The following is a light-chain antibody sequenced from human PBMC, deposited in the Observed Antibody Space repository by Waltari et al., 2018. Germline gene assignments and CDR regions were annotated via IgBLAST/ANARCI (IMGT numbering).Light chain of an antibody. Sequence: QSALAQSASVSGPPGQSITISCTGTGSAIGSYNFVSWYQQHPGKAPKLLIFDVSRWSSGVSHRFSGSKSGNTASLTISGLQAEDEADYYCSSYTSTNTIIFGGGTKVTVL. V-gene: IGLV2-14*03. CDR2: DVS. J-gene: IGLJ2*01. CDR3: SSYTSTNTII. CDR1: GSAIGSYNF.